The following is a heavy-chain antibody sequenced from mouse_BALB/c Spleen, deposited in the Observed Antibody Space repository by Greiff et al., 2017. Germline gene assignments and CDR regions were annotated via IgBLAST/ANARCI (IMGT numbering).Heavy chain of an antibody. CDR2: IYPGDGDT. CDR3: ARWWGMVYAMDY. J-gene: IGHJ4*01. CDR1: GYAFSSYW. D-gene: IGHD2-10*02. Sequence: QVQLKESGAELVRPGSSVKISCKASGYAFSSYWMNWVKQRPGQGLEWIGQIYPGDGDTNYNGKFKGKATLAADKSSSTAYMQLSSLTSEDSAVYFCARWWGMVYAMDYWGQGTSVTVSA. V-gene: IGHV1-80*01.